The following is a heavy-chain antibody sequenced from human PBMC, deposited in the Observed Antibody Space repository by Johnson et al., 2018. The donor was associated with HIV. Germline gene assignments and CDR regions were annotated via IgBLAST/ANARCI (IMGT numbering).Heavy chain of an antibody. D-gene: IGHD3-16*01. CDR1: GFTFSSYG. CDR2: ISSSGSTI. V-gene: IGHV3-NL1*01. CDR3: AQPPSMGAYAFDI. Sequence: QVQLVESGGGVVQPGRSLRLSCAASGFTFSSYGMHWVRQAPGKGLEWVSYISSSGSTIYYADSVKGRFTIFRDNSKNTLYLQMNSRSSEDTAVYYCAQPPSMGAYAFDIWGQGTMVTVSS. J-gene: IGHJ3*02.